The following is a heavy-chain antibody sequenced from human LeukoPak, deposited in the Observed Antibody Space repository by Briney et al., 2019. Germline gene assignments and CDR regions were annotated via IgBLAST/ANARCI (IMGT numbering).Heavy chain of an antibody. D-gene: IGHD4-17*01. V-gene: IGHV1-2*02. Sequence: ASVKVSCKASGHTFIGYYMHWMRQAPGQGLEWMGWTNPNSGDTNYAQKFQGRVTMTRDTSISTAYMELSRLRSDDTAVYYCAGARGYGDHFDYGGQETLVTVSS. CDR2: TNPNSGDT. J-gene: IGHJ4*02. CDR3: AGARGYGDHFDY. CDR1: GHTFIGYY.